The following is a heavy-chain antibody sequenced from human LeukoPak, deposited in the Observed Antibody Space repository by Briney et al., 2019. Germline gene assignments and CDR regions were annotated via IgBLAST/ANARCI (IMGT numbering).Heavy chain of an antibody. Sequence: ASVKVSCKASGYTFTGYYMHWVRQAPGQGLEWRGWINPNSGGTNYAQKFQGRVTMTRDTSISTAYMELSRLRSDDTAVYYCARDSGTLLRYFDWLAYSYYYMDVWGKGTTVTISS. CDR3: ARDSGTLLRYFDWLAYSYYYMDV. D-gene: IGHD3-9*01. CDR1: GYTFTGYY. CDR2: INPNSGGT. J-gene: IGHJ6*03. V-gene: IGHV1-2*02.